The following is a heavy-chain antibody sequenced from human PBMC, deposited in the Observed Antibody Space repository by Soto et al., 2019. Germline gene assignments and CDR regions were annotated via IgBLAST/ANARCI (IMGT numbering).Heavy chain of an antibody. CDR2: IIPIFGTA. J-gene: IGHJ4*02. CDR1: GGTFSSYA. V-gene: IGHV1-69*01. CDR3: ARSPGAYCSSTSCYTYLWDY. D-gene: IGHD2-2*02. Sequence: QVQLVQSGAEVKKPGSSVNVSCKASGGTFSSYAISWVRQAPGQGLEWMGGIIPIFGTANYAQNFQGRVTITADESTSTAYMELSSLRSEDTAVYYCARSPGAYCSSTSCYTYLWDYWGQGTLVTVSS.